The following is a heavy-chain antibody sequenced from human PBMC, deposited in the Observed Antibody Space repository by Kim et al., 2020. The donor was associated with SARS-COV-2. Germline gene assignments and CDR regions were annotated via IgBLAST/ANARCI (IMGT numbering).Heavy chain of an antibody. CDR1: GFTFSSYD. CDR2: IGTAGDT. V-gene: IGHV3-13*01. Sequence: GGSLRLSCAASGFTFSSYDMHWVRQATGKGLEWVSAIGTAGDTYYPGSVKGRFTISRENAKNSLYLQMNSLRAGDTAVYYCARGYYYGSGSYGPGGFDYWGQGTLVTVSS. D-gene: IGHD3-10*01. CDR3: ARGYYYGSGSYGPGGFDY. J-gene: IGHJ4*02.